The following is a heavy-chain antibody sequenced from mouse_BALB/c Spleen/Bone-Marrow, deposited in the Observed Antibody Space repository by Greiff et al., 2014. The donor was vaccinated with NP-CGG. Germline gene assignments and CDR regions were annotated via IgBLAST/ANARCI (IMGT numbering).Heavy chain of an antibody. V-gene: IGHV1-80*01. D-gene: IGHD4-1*01. CDR1: GYAFSSYW. Sequence: VKLVESGAELVRPGSSVKISCKASGYAFSSYWMYWVKQRPGQGLEWIGQIYPGDGDTNYNGKFKGKATLTADKSSSTAYMQLSSLTSEDSAVYFCARVRNWADYWGQGTTLTVSS. CDR3: ARVRNWADY. CDR2: IYPGDGDT. J-gene: IGHJ2*01.